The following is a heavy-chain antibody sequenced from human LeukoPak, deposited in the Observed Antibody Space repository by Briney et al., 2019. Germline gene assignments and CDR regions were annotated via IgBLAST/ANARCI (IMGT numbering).Heavy chain of an antibody. V-gene: IGHV4-61*02. CDR3: ARDLYSGYSNDAFDI. J-gene: IGHJ3*02. D-gene: IGHD5-12*01. Sequence: SETLSLTCTVSGDSITSGHYYWTRIRQPAGKGLEWIGRVFTSGNTNYNPSLSSRVTISIDMSRNQFSLNLNSVTAADTAIYYCARDLYSGYSNDAFDIWGHGRMVTVSS. CDR1: GDSITSGHYY. CDR2: VFTSGNT.